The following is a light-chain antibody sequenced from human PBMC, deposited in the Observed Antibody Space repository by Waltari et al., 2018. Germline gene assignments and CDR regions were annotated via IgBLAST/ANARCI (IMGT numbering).Light chain of an antibody. V-gene: IGLV2-11*01. CDR2: DVS. CDR3: CSYAGSYTFVV. J-gene: IGLJ2*01. Sequence: QSALTQPRSVSGSPGQSVTIPCPGPSSDVGGYNYVSWYQHHPGKAPKLIIYDVSKRPSGVPDRFSGSKSGNTASLTISGLQAEDEADYYCCSYAGSYTFVVFGGGTKVTVL. CDR1: SSDVGGYNY.